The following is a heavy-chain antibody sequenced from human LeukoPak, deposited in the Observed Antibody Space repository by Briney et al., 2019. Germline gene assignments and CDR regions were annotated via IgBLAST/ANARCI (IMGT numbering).Heavy chain of an antibody. CDR1: GFTVSSNY. V-gene: IGHV3-66*04. J-gene: IGHJ6*03. D-gene: IGHD6-13*01. CDR2: IYSGGST. Sequence: GGSLRLSCAASGFTVSSNYMSWVRQAPGKGLEWVSVIYSGGSTYYADSVKGRFTISRDNSKNTLYLQMNSLRAEDTAVYYCARHSSSWYEDYYYYYMDVWGKGTTVTISS. CDR3: ARHSSSWYEDYYYYYMDV.